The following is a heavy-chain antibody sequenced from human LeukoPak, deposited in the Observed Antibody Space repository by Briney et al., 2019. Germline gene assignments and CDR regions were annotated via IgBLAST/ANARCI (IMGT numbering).Heavy chain of an antibody. Sequence: PSETLSLTCTVSSGSISTSNYYWSWIRQPPGKGLEWIGYIYYSGSTYYNPSLKSRVTISVHTSKNQFSLKLSSVTAADTAVYYCARVKRGSSGWFPDQYYYYMDVWGKGTTVTVSS. CDR3: ARVKRGSSGWFPDQYYYYMDV. CDR2: IYYSGST. D-gene: IGHD6-19*01. CDR1: SGSISTSNYY. V-gene: IGHV4-61*05. J-gene: IGHJ6*03.